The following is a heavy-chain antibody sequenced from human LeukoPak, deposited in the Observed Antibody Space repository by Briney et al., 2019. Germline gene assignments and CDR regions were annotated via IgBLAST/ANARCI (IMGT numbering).Heavy chain of an antibody. D-gene: IGHD6-19*01. Sequence: SETLSLTCAVYGGSFSGYYWSWIRQPPGKGLEWIGEINHSGSTNYNPSLKSRVTISVDTSKNQFSLKLSSVTAADTAVYYCARTQWLVSGFDYWGQGTPVTVSS. J-gene: IGHJ4*02. V-gene: IGHV4-34*01. CDR3: ARTQWLVSGFDY. CDR2: INHSGST. CDR1: GGSFSGYY.